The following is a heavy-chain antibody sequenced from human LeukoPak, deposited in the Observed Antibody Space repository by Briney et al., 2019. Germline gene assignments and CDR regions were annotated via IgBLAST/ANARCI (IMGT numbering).Heavy chain of an antibody. CDR1: GGSIRSYY. J-gene: IGHJ3*02. CDR3: GSRGTTADSSAFDI. V-gene: IGHV4-59*13. Sequence: SETLSLTCTVSGGSIRSYYWSWIRQPPGKGLEWIAYIYYSGSTNYNPSLKSRVTISVDTSKNQFSLKLTSVTAADTAVYYCGSRGTTADSSAFDIWGQGTMVTVSS. D-gene: IGHD2-15*01. CDR2: IYYSGST.